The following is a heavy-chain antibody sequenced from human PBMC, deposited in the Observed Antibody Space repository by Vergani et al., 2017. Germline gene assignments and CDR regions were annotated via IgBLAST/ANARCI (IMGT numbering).Heavy chain of an antibody. V-gene: IGHV4-61*02. CDR1: GGSISSGSYY. Sequence: QVQLQESGPGLVKPSQTLSLTCTVSGGSISSGSYYWSWIRQPAGQGLEWIGRSYTSGSNNYNPSLKSRVTISVDTSKNQFSLKLSSVTAADTAVYYCATWPREVSDDAFDIWGQGTMVTVSS. J-gene: IGHJ3*02. CDR2: SYTSGSN. D-gene: IGHD6-6*01. CDR3: ATWPREVSDDAFDI.